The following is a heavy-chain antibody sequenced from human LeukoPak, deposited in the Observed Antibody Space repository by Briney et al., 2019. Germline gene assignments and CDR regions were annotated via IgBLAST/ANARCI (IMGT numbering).Heavy chain of an antibody. CDR2: ICYSGST. V-gene: IGHV4-59*01. CDR1: GGSISSYY. J-gene: IGHJ5*02. Sequence: SETLSLTCTVSGGSISSYYWSWIRQPPGKGLEWIGYICYSGSTNYNPSLKSRVTISVDTSKNQFSLKLSSVTAADTAVYYCARSTVTTFDWFDPWGQGTLVTVSS. CDR3: ARSTVTTFDWFDP. D-gene: IGHD4-17*01.